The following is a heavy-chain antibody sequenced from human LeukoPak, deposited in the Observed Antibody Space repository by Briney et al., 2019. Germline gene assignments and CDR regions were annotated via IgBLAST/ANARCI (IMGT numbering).Heavy chain of an antibody. J-gene: IGHJ6*03. Sequence: PGGSLRLSCAGFGFTFSRYSMNWFRQAPGKGLERVSSISSRSTNIFYADSVKGRFTISRDNAKNSLYLQTNSLGAEDTAVYYCARDAQWLVPEGYFYYMDVWGKGTTVTVSS. CDR2: ISSRSTNI. V-gene: IGHV3-21*01. CDR3: ARDAQWLVPEGYFYYMDV. CDR1: GFTFSRYS. D-gene: IGHD6-19*01.